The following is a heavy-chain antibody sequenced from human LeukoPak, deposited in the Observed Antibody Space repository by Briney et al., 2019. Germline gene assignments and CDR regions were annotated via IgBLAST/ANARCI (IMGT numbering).Heavy chain of an antibody. CDR3: AREAAMPTGYYYMDV. J-gene: IGHJ6*03. CDR2: INPNSGGT. CDR1: GYTFTVYY. Sequence: ASVTVSCIAAGYTFTVYYMHWVRQAPGQGLEWMGWINPNSGGTNYAQKFQGSVTMTRDTSISTAYMELSRLRSDDTAVYYCAREAAMPTGYYYMDVWGKGTTVTISS. V-gene: IGHV1-2*02. D-gene: IGHD2-2*01.